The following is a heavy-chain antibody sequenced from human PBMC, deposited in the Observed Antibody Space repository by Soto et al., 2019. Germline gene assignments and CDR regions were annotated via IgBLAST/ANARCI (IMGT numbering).Heavy chain of an antibody. V-gene: IGHV1-69*06. CDR3: ARRKQLVGYYYYRMDV. D-gene: IGHD6-6*01. CDR1: GGTFSSYA. J-gene: IGHJ6*02. Sequence: SVKVSCKASGGTFSSYAISWVRQAPGQGLEWMGGIIPIFGTANYAQKFQGRVTITADKSTSTAYMELSSLRSEDTAVYYCARRKQLVGYYYYRMDVWGQGTTVTVSS. CDR2: IIPIFGTA.